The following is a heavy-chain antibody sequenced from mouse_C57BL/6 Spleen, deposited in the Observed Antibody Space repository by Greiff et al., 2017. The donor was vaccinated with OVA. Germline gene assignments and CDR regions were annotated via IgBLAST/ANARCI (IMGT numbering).Heavy chain of an antibody. CDR2: INPNNGGT. Sequence: VQLQQSGPELVKPGASVKIPCKASGYTFTDYNMDWVKQSHGKSLEWIGDINPNNGGTIYNQKFKGKATLTVDKSSSTAYMELRSLTSEDTAVYYCARLDIYYDYVGWFAYWGQGTLVTVSA. J-gene: IGHJ3*01. CDR3: ARLDIYYDYVGWFAY. CDR1: GYTFTDYN. V-gene: IGHV1-18*01. D-gene: IGHD2-4*01.